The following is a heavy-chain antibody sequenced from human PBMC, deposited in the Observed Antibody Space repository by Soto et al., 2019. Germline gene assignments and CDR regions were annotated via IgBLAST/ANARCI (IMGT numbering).Heavy chain of an antibody. V-gene: IGHV3-30*18. CDR3: AKLRSGQDY. CDR1: GFTFSSYG. D-gene: IGHD3-3*01. Sequence: GGSLRLSCAASGFTFSSYGMHWVRQAPGKGLEWVAVISYDGSNKYYADSVKGRFTISRDNSKNTLYLQMNSLRAEDTAVYYCAKLRSGQDYWGQGTLVTVSS. J-gene: IGHJ4*02. CDR2: ISYDGSNK.